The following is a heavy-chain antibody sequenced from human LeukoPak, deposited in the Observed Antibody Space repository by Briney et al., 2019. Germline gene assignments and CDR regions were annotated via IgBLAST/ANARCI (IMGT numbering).Heavy chain of an antibody. CDR3: AGHHPRNTVDF. D-gene: IGHD2/OR15-2a*01. V-gene: IGHV4-59*08. J-gene: IGHJ4*02. Sequence: SETLSLTCTVSGGSISSYYWSWIRQPPGKGLEWIAYISDIGSINYNPSLKSRVTISLDTSKNQFSLKLSPVTAADTAVYYCAGHHPRNTVDFWGQGTLVTVSS. CDR1: GGSISSYY. CDR2: ISDIGSI.